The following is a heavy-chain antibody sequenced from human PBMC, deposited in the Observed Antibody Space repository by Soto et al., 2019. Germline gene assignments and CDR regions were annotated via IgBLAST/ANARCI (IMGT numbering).Heavy chain of an antibody. D-gene: IGHD1-7*01. Sequence: SETLSLTCTVSGGSISSYYWSWTRQPPGKGLEWIGYIYYSGSTNYNPSLKSRVTISVDTSKNQFSLKLSSVTAADTAVYYCARRYGTTFDYWGQGTLVTAPQ. CDR1: GGSISSYY. V-gene: IGHV4-59*01. CDR3: ARRYGTTFDY. J-gene: IGHJ4*02. CDR2: IYYSGST.